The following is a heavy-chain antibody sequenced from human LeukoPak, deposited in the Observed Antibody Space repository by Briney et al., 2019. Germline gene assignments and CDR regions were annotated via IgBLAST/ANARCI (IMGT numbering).Heavy chain of an antibody. V-gene: IGHV3-30*18. D-gene: IGHD5-18*01. Sequence: GGSLRLSCAASGFTFSSYGMQWVRQAPGKGLEWVAVISHDGTVQHYADSVKGRFTISRDDSDNTLYLQMNSLRDEDTAMYYCAKEGTAMASSYFDYWGQGTLITVSS. J-gene: IGHJ4*02. CDR1: GFTFSSYG. CDR3: AKEGTAMASSYFDY. CDR2: ISHDGTVQ.